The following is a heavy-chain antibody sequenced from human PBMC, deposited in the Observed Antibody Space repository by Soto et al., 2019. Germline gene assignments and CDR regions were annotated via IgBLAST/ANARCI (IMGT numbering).Heavy chain of an antibody. CDR3: ARTLHGDNVDY. J-gene: IGHJ4*02. CDR2: MNPNSGNT. CDR1: GYSFTSYD. V-gene: IGHV1-8*01. Sequence: QVQLVQSGAGVKKPGASVKVSCNASGYSFTSYDINWVRQATGQGLEWMGWMNPNSGNTGYAQKFQGRVTMTRNTSISTAYMERSSLRSEDTAVYYCARTLHGDNVDYWGQGTLVIVSS. D-gene: IGHD4-17*01.